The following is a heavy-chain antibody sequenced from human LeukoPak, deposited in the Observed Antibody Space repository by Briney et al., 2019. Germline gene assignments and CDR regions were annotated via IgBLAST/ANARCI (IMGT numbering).Heavy chain of an antibody. CDR1: GFTFSSYS. CDR3: ARWEYSSTWYYDY. V-gene: IGHV3-48*04. Sequence: PGGSLRLSCAASGFTFSSYSMNWVRQAPGKGLEWVSYISSSSSTIYYADSVKGRFTISRDNAKNSLYLQMNSLRAEDTAVYFCARWEYSSTWYYDYWGQGTLVTVSS. J-gene: IGHJ4*02. D-gene: IGHD6-13*01. CDR2: ISSSSSTI.